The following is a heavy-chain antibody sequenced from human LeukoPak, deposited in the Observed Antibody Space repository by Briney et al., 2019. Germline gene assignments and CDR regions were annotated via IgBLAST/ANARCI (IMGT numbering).Heavy chain of an antibody. V-gene: IGHV3-21*01. CDR1: GFTFSSYW. CDR3: AIRPYDSSGYSQY. D-gene: IGHD3-22*01. CDR2: ISSSSSYI. Sequence: GGSLRLSCAASGFTFSSYWMTWVRQAPGKGLEWVSSISSSSSYIYYADSVKGRFTISRDNAKNSLYLQMSSLRAEDTAVYYCAIRPYDSSGYSQYWGQGTLVTVSS. J-gene: IGHJ4*02.